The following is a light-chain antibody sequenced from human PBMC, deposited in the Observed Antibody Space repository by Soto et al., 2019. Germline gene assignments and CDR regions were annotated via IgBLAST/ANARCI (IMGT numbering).Light chain of an antibody. CDR2: GAS. Sequence: EIVMTQSPATLSVSPGERATLSCRASQSVSSNLAWYQQRPGQAPRLLIFGASTRATGIPARFSGSGSGTEFTLSISILQSEDFAFYYCQQYNNWLPFTFGQGTKLEIK. J-gene: IGKJ2*01. CDR1: QSVSSN. CDR3: QQYNNWLPFT. V-gene: IGKV3-15*01.